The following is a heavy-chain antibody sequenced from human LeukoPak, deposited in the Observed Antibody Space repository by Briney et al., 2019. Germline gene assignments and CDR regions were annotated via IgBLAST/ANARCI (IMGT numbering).Heavy chain of an antibody. CDR2: IYYSGST. J-gene: IGHJ6*04. D-gene: IGHD1/OR15-1a*01. CDR3: ARDTGNWNSPPDV. CDR1: GGSISSYY. Sequence: SETLSLTCTVSGGSISSYYWSWIRQPPGKGLEWIGYIYYSGSTNYNPSLKSRVTISVDTSKDQFSLKLSSVTAADTAVYYCARDTGNWNSPPDVWGKGTTVTVLS. V-gene: IGHV4-59*01.